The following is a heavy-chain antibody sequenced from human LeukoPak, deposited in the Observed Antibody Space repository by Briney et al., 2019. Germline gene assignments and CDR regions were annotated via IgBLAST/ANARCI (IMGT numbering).Heavy chain of an antibody. Sequence: GGSLRLSCAASGFTFSSYWMTWVRQAPGKGLEWVANIKQDGSEEYYVDSVKGRFTISRDNAKNSLYLQMNSLRTEDTAVYYCARESGNYGSGRHYYYYGMDVWGQGTTVTVSS. J-gene: IGHJ6*02. CDR2: IKQDGSEE. CDR3: ARESGNYGSGRHYYYYGMDV. CDR1: GFTFSSYW. D-gene: IGHD3-10*01. V-gene: IGHV3-7*01.